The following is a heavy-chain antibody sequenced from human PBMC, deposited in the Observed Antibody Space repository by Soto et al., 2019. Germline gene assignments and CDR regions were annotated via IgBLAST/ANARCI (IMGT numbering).Heavy chain of an antibody. D-gene: IGHD3-9*01. J-gene: IGHJ4*02. Sequence: VASVKVSCKASGYTFTSFGISWVRQAPGQGLEWMGWISPYNGVTKYAQKLQGRVTMTTDTSTTTAYMGLRSLRSDDTAVYYCARATYYDILTGYPEHYWGQGTLVTVSS. CDR2: ISPYNGVT. V-gene: IGHV1-18*01. CDR3: ARATYYDILTGYPEHY. CDR1: GYTFTSFG.